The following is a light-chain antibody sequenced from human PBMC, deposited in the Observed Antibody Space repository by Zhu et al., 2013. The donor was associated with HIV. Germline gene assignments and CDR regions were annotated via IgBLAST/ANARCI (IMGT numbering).Light chain of an antibody. J-gene: IGLJ1*01. CDR1: SSNIGNNY. CDR2: DNN. CDR3: GTWDSSLSACV. Sequence: QSVLTQPPSVSAAPGQRVTISCSGSSSNIGNNYVSWYQQLPGTAPKLLIYDNNKRPSGIPDRFSGPKSGTSATLGITGLQTGDEADYYCGTWDSSLSACVFGTGTKVTVL. V-gene: IGLV1-51*01.